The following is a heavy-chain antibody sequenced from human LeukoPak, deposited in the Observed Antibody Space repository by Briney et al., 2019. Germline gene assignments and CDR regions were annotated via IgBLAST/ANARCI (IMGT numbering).Heavy chain of an antibody. V-gene: IGHV3-23*01. J-gene: IGHJ3*02. CDR3: AKDFGSRHVLLWFGELLGI. Sequence: PGGSLRLSCAASGFTFRSYAMNWVRQAPGKGLEWVSAISVGGDATYYADSVKGQFTISRDNSKNTLYLQMNSLRAEDTAVYYCAKDFGSRHVLLWFGELLGIWGQRTMVTVSS. D-gene: IGHD3-10*01. CDR2: ISVGGDAT. CDR1: GFTFRSYA.